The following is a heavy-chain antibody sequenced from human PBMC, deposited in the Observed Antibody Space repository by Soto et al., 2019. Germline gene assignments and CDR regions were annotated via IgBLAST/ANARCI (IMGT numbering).Heavy chain of an antibody. V-gene: IGHV1-3*01. J-gene: IGHJ4*02. Sequence: QVQLVQSGAEVKKPGASVKVSCKASGYTFTSYAMHWVRQAPGQRLEWMGWINAGNGNTKYSQKFQGRVTITRDTSARTAYMERSSLRSEETAVYYCARDFAPGYYDFWSGYYTGDYWGQGTLVTVSS. CDR3: ARDFAPGYYDFWSGYYTGDY. CDR1: GYTFTSYA. D-gene: IGHD3-3*01. CDR2: INAGNGNT.